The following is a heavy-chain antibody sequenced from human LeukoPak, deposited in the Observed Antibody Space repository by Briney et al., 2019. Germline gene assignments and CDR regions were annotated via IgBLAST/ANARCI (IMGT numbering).Heavy chain of an antibody. Sequence: PSETLSLTCSVSDDSITMYYWTWIRQPPGKGLEWIGYVDHTGSTNSNPSLNGRVSISRDTTKNLFSLSLRSVTAADTAVYFCARGRVSSSTWYSTYYYYFYMDVWGKGTTVTVSS. CDR3: ARGRVSSSTWYSTYYYYFYMDV. J-gene: IGHJ6*03. CDR1: DDSITMYY. CDR2: VDHTGST. V-gene: IGHV4-59*01. D-gene: IGHD1-1*01.